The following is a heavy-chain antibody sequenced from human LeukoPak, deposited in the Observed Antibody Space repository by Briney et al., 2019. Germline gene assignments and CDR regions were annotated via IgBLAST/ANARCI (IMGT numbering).Heavy chain of an antibody. CDR3: AEAEVTRISGPYN. CDR1: GFTFSSYA. J-gene: IGHJ1*01. CDR2: ISGSGGST. V-gene: IGHV3-23*01. Sequence: GGSLRLSCAASGFTFSSYAMSWVRQAPGKGLEWVSAISGSGGSTYYADSVKGRFTISRDNAKDSLYLQMNSLRAEDTAVYYCAEAEVTRISGPYNWGQGTLVTVSS. D-gene: IGHD6-19*01.